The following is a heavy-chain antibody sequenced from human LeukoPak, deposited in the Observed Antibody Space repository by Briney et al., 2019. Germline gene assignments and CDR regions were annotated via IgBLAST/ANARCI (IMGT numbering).Heavy chain of an antibody. V-gene: IGHV4-4*07. J-gene: IGHJ6*03. CDR2: IYTSGST. CDR1: GGSISSYY. CDR3: ARVTEYYDSSGPYYYYYYMDV. D-gene: IGHD3-22*01. Sequence: KPSETLSLTCTVSGGSISSYYWSWIRQPAGKGLEWIGRIYTSGSTNYNPSLKSRVTMSVDTSKNQFSLKPSSVTAADTAVYYCARVTEYYDSSGPYYYYYYMDVWGKGTTVTISS.